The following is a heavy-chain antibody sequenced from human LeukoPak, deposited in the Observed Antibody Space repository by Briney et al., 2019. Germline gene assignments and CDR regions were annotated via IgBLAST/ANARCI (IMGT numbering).Heavy chain of an antibody. J-gene: IGHJ6*03. CDR1: GFTFSSYW. CDR3: ARDHDSSSWYGRYWIKTPMDV. V-gene: IGHV3-74*01. D-gene: IGHD6-13*01. Sequence: GGSLRLSCAASGFTFSSYWMHWVRQAPGKGLVWVSRINTDGSSTSYADSVKGRFTISRDNAKNTLYLQMNSLRAEDTAVYYCARDHDSSSWYGRYWIKTPMDVWGKGTTVTVSS. CDR2: INTDGSST.